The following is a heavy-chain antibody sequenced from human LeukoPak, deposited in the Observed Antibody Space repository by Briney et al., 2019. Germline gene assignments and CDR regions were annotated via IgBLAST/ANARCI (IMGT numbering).Heavy chain of an antibody. Sequence: GGSLRLSCAASGFTFSSYAMSWVRQAPGKGLEWVSAISGSGGSTYYADSVKGRFTISRDNSKNTLYLQMNSLGAEDTAVYYCAKEDLGLGYCSSTSCYSGSHWGQGTLVTVSS. V-gene: IGHV3-23*01. CDR1: GFTFSSYA. D-gene: IGHD2-2*02. CDR3: AKEDLGLGYCSSTSCYSGSH. CDR2: ISGSGGST. J-gene: IGHJ1*01.